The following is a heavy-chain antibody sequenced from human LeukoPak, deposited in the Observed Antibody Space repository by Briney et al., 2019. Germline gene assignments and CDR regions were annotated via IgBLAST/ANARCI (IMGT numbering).Heavy chain of an antibody. Sequence: ASVKVSCKASGYTFTGYYMHWVRQTPGQGLEWMGWINPNSGGTNYAQKFQGRVTMTRDTSISTAYMELSRLRSDDTAVYYCATDRGIVPVVGAYFDYWGQGTLVTVSS. CDR2: INPNSGGT. D-gene: IGHD2-15*01. CDR1: GYTFTGYY. CDR3: ATDRGIVPVVGAYFDY. J-gene: IGHJ4*02. V-gene: IGHV1-2*02.